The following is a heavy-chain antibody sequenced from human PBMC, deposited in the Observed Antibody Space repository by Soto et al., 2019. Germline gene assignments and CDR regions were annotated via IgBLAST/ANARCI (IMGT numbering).Heavy chain of an antibody. CDR2: ISYSGST. CDR1: GGSISSGGYY. V-gene: IGHV4-39*01. J-gene: IGHJ3*02. CDR3: ARRGYYAISAFDI. Sequence: PSETLSLTCTVSGGSISSGGYYWSWIRQHPGTGLEWIGHISYSGSTYYNTSLKSRVTISVDTSRNQFSLKLSSVTAADTAVYYCARRGYYAISAFDIWGQGTMVTVSS. D-gene: IGHD2-8*01.